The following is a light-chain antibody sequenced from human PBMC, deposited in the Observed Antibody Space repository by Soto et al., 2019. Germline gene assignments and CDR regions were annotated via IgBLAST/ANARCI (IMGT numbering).Light chain of an antibody. CDR1: QSFNSIY. Sequence: IVLTQSTGTLSLSPGERAKLSCRASQSFNSIYLAWYQQKPGQAPRLLIYDTSNRATGVPPRFSGSRSGTDFTLTISSVEPEDFALYFCHQRNTFGQGTRLAI. CDR3: HQRNT. CDR2: DTS. V-gene: IGKV3D-20*02. J-gene: IGKJ5*01.